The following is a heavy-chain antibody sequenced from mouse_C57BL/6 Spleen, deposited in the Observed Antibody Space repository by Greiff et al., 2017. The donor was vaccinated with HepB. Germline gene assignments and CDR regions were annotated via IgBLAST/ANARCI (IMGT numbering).Heavy chain of an antibody. CDR2: ISDGGSYT. CDR3: ARDPRGFAY. J-gene: IGHJ3*01. V-gene: IGHV5-4*01. Sequence: EVQVVESGGGLVKPGGSLKLSCAASGFTFSSYAMSWVRQTPEKRLEWVATISDGGSYTYYPDNVKGRFTFSRDNAKNNLYLQMSHLKSEDTAMYYCARDPRGFAYWGQGTLVTVSA. CDR1: GFTFSSYA.